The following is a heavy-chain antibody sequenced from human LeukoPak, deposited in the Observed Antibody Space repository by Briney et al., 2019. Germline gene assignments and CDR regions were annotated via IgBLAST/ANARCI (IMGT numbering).Heavy chain of an antibody. CDR2: ITSSSSYI. J-gene: IGHJ5*02. CDR1: GFAFSSYS. Sequence: PGGXXRLSCAASGFAFSSYSMTWVRQAPGKGLEWVSSITSSSSYIYYADSVKGRFTISRDDAKNSLYLQMNSLRVEDTAVYYCARERHTFDPWGQGTLVTVSS. V-gene: IGHV3-21*01. CDR3: ARERHTFDP. D-gene: IGHD6-25*01.